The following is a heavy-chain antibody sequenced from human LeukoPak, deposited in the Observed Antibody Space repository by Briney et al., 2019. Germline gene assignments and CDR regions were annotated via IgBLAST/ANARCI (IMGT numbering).Heavy chain of an antibody. CDR1: GITFSNYD. CDR2: ISLSSTSI. J-gene: IGHJ4*02. Sequence: GGSLRLSCAASGITFSNYDMGWVRQAAGKGLEWVSYISLSSTSIYYADSVKGRFTISRDNAKNSLYLQMNSLRAEDTAVYYCARDLGNYGSDYWGQGILVTVSS. CDR3: ARDLGNYGSDY. D-gene: IGHD1-7*01. V-gene: IGHV3-21*01.